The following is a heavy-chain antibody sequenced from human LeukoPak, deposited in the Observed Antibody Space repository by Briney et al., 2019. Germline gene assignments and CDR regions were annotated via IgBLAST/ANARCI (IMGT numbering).Heavy chain of an antibody. V-gene: IGHV3-30*02. J-gene: IGHJ6*03. CDR1: GFTFSSYG. CDR3: ANTFSRYYDSSGYYYYYYMDV. CDR2: IRYDGSNK. Sequence: GGSLRLSCAASGFTFSSYGMHWVRQAPGKGLEWVAFIRYDGSNKYYADSVKGRFTISRDNSKNTLYLQMNSLRAEDTAVYYCANTFSRYYDSSGYYYYYYMDVWGKGTTVTISS. D-gene: IGHD3-22*01.